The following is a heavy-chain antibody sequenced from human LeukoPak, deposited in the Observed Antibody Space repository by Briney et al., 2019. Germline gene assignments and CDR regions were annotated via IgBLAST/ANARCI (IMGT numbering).Heavy chain of an antibody. D-gene: IGHD6-19*01. J-gene: IGHJ4*02. CDR3: ARASTSVAVLDC. V-gene: IGHV3-48*03. CDR1: GFTFSSYE. CDR2: ISSRGSII. Sequence: GRSLRLSCAASGFTFSSYEMNWVRQAPGKGLEWISYISSRGSIIYYADSVKGRFTISRDNAKNSLYLQMNSLRAEDTAVYYCARASTSVAVLDCWGQGTLVTVSS.